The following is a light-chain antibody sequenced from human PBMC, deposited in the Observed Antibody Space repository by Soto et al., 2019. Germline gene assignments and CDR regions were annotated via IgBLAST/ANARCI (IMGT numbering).Light chain of an antibody. Sequence: DIEMTQSPSSLSASLGDTVTITCRASQGIGNFLAWYQPKPGDVPKLLIYAASTVQSGGPSRFSGSGSGTDFTLTISSLQPEDVATYFCHRYNSVPLTFGGGTKVDIK. V-gene: IGKV1-27*01. CDR3: HRYNSVPLT. CDR1: QGIGNF. J-gene: IGKJ4*01. CDR2: AAS.